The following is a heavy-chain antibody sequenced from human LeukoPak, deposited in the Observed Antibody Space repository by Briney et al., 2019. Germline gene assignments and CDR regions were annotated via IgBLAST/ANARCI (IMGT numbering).Heavy chain of an antibody. CDR1: GGTFGTYA. J-gene: IGHJ5*02. CDR3: ARDPIAAAAFIGFDP. Sequence: SVKVSCTASGGTFGTYAISWVRQAPGQGLEWMGGIIPIFGTTKNAQKFQGRVTITADESTSTAYMELSSLRSEDTAMYYCARDPIAAAAFIGFDPWGQGTLVTVSS. CDR2: IIPIFGTT. V-gene: IGHV1-69*13. D-gene: IGHD6-13*01.